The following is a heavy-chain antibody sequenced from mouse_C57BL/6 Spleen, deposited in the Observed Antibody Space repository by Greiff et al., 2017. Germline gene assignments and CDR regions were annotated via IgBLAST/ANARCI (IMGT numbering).Heavy chain of an antibody. V-gene: IGHV1-15*01. D-gene: IGHD2-3*01. J-gene: IGHJ4*01. CDR3: TTDDGYYYAMDY. CDR1: GYTFTDYE. Sequence: QVQLQQSGAELVRPGASVTLSCKASGYTFTDYEMHWVKQTPVHGLEWIGAIDPETGGTAYNQKFKGKAILTAYKSSSTAYMELRSLTSEDSAVYYCTTDDGYYYAMDYWGQGTSVTVSS. CDR2: IDPETGGT.